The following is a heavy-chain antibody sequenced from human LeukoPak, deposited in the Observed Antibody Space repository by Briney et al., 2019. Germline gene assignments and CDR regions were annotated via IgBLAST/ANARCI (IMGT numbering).Heavy chain of an antibody. V-gene: IGHV4-39*07. CDR1: GGSISSSSYY. CDR2: IYYSGST. J-gene: IGHJ4*02. Sequence: SETLSLTCTVSGGSISSSSYYWGWIRQPPGKGLEWIGSIYYSGSTYYNPSLKSRVTISVDTSKNQFSLKLSSVTAADTAVYYCARVMVWSVLHWGQGTLVTVSS. CDR3: ARVMVWSVLH. D-gene: IGHD3-3*01.